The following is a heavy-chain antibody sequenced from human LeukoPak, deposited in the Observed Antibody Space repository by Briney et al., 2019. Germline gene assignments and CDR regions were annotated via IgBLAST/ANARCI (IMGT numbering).Heavy chain of an antibody. D-gene: IGHD7-27*01. Sequence: GGSLRLSCAASGFTFSSYWMSWVRQAPGKGLEWVSGISGGSSTTYYADSVKGRFTISRDNSRNTLFLQMNSLRAEDTAVYYCATPLGGYWGQGTLVTVSS. J-gene: IGHJ4*02. CDR2: ISGGSSTT. CDR1: GFTFSSYW. V-gene: IGHV3-23*01. CDR3: ATPLGGY.